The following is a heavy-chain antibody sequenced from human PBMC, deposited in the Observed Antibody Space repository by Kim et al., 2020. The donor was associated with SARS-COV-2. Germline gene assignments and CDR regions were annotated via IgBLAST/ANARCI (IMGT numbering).Heavy chain of an antibody. Sequence: SVKVSCKASGKRFSNYAVTWVRQASGQGLQWMGNILPMFGSDYAQQFQGRLTIGADESTTTVNMELRSLTLEDTAIDYCGKYDYGAPYTMSVWGQGTAVIVPS. CDR2: ILPMFGS. CDR1: GKRFSNYA. D-gene: IGHD3-10*01. V-gene: IGHV1-69*13. CDR3: GKYDYGAPYTMSV. J-gene: IGHJ6*02.